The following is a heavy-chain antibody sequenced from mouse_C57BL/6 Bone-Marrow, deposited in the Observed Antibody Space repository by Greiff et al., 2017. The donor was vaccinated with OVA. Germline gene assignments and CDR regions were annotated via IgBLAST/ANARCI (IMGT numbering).Heavy chain of an antibody. CDR3: ARERDGYYAMDY. D-gene: IGHD2-3*01. Sequence: EVKLEESEGGLVQPGSSMKLSCTASGFTFSDYYMAWVRQVPEKGLEWVANINYDGSSTYYLDSLKSRFIISRDNAKNILYLQMSSLKSEDTATYYCARERDGYYAMDYWGQGTSVTVSS. J-gene: IGHJ4*01. V-gene: IGHV5-16*01. CDR2: INYDGSST. CDR1: GFTFSDYY.